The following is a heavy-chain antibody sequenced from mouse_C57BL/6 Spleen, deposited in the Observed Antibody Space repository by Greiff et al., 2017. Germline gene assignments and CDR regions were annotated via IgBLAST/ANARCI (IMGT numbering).Heavy chain of an antibody. Sequence: QVQLQQPGAELVKPAPSVTLSCKASGYTFTSYWMQWVKQRPGQGLEWIGEIDPSDSYTNYNQKFKGKATLTVDPSSSTAYMQRSSLTSEDSAVYYCARPHSQYFDVWGTGNTGTVFS. J-gene: IGHJ1*03. CDR3: ARPHSQYFDV. CDR2: IDPSDSYT. CDR1: GYTFTSYW. V-gene: IGHV1-50*01.